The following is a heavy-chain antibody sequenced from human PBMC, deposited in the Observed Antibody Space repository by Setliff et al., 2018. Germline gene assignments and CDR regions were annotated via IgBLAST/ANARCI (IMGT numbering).Heavy chain of an antibody. CDR3: ARQTATGSSATFDS. Sequence: SETLSLTCTVSGGSMSGYFWTWIRQPAGKGLEWIGRIHPSGATNYNPSLMSRLTMSIDTSNNHFTLKVNSVTAADTAVYYCARQTATGSSATFDSWGQGTLVTV. CDR2: IHPSGAT. V-gene: IGHV4-4*07. J-gene: IGHJ4*02. CDR1: GGSMSGYF. D-gene: IGHD2-21*02.